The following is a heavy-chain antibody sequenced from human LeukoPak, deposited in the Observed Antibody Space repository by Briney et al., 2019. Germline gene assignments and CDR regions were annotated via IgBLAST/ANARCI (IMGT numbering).Heavy chain of an antibody. D-gene: IGHD1-26*01. Sequence: GASVKVPCTSSGYTFTSFGVTWVRQAPGQGLEWMGWITTYHVNTKYAQKFHGRVTMTTDTSTSTVYMELRSLTSDDTAVYYCARVGGSSNFDYWGQGTPVTVSS. J-gene: IGHJ4*02. CDR2: ITTYHVNT. CDR3: ARVGGSSNFDY. CDR1: GYTFTSFG. V-gene: IGHV1-18*01.